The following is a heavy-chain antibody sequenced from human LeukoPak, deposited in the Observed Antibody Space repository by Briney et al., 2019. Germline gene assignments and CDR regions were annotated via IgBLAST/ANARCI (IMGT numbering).Heavy chain of an antibody. V-gene: IGHV3-74*01. D-gene: IGHD3-9*01. CDR2: INSDGSST. Sequence: GRSLRLSCAASGFTFSSYWMHWVRQAPGKGLVWVSRINSDGSSTSYADSVKGRFTISRDNAKNTLYLQMNSLRAEDTAVYYCARPPLDWAYFDYWGQGTLVTVSS. CDR3: ARPPLDWAYFDY. J-gene: IGHJ4*02. CDR1: GFTFSSYW.